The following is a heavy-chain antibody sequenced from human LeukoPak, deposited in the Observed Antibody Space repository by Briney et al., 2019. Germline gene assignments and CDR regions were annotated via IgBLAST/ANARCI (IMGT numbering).Heavy chain of an antibody. Sequence: GGSLRLSCAASGFTFSDYAMTWVRQASGKGLEWVSAISGSGGSTYYADSVKGRFTISRDNSKNTLYLQMNSLRAEDTAVYYCAKGPSSSAFDYWGQGTLVTVSS. D-gene: IGHD3-10*01. CDR2: ISGSGGST. CDR3: AKGPSSSAFDY. J-gene: IGHJ4*02. CDR1: GFTFSDYA. V-gene: IGHV3-23*01.